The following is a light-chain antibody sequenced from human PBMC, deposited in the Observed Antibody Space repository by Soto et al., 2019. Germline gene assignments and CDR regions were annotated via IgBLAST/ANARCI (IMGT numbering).Light chain of an antibody. V-gene: IGLV2-14*01. CDR2: EVS. CDR1: SSDVGGYNY. J-gene: IGLJ3*02. CDR3: SSYTSSSTLG. Sequence: QSALTQPASVSGSPGQSITISCTGTSSDVGGYNYVSWYQQHPAKATKLMIYEVSNRPSGVSNRFSGSKSGNTASLTISGLQAADEGDYYCSSYTSSSTLGFGGGTQLTVL.